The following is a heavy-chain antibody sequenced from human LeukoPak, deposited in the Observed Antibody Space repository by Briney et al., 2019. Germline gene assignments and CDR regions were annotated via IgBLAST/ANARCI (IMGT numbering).Heavy chain of an antibody. V-gene: IGHV4-4*09. D-gene: IGHD3-3*01. J-gene: IGHJ5*02. Sequence: SETQSLTCTVSGGSISSYYWSWIRQPPGKGLEWIGYIYTSGSTNYNPYLKSRVTISVDTSKNQFSLKLSSVTAADTAVYYCARLLRFLEWSTPLNWFDPWGQGTLVTVSS. CDR2: IYTSGST. CDR3: ARLLRFLEWSTPLNWFDP. CDR1: GGSISSYY.